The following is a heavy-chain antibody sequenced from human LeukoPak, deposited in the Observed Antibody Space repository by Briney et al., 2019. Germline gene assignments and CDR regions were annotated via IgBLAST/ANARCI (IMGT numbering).Heavy chain of an antibody. V-gene: IGHV3-74*01. Sequence: PGGSLRLSCGASGFRFSNHWLHWVRQAPGKGLLWVARINTDGSLTNYADSVKDRFTISRDNAKDTLYLQMSDLRAEDTAVYCCARVKDTAMVDDPFDLWGQGTMVTVSS. D-gene: IGHD5-18*01. J-gene: IGHJ3*01. CDR3: ARVKDTAMVDDPFDL. CDR1: GFRFSNHW. CDR2: INTDGSLT.